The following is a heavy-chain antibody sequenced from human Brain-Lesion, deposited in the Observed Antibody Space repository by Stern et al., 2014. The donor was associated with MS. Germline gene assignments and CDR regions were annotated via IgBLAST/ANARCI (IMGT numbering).Heavy chain of an antibody. Sequence: QVQLMQSGPGLVKPSETLSLTCTVSGGSISSSSYYWGWIRQPPGKGLEWIGSIYYRGSTYYNPSLKSRVTIYMDTSKHQFSLRLSSVTAADTAVYFCAKLWLGELPESPFDYWGQGTLVTVSS. V-gene: IGHV4-39*01. D-gene: IGHD3-10*01. CDR2: IYYRGST. CDR3: AKLWLGELPESPFDY. J-gene: IGHJ4*02. CDR1: GGSISSSSYY.